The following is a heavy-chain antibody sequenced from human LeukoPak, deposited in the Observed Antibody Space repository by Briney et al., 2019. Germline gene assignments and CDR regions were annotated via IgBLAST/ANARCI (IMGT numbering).Heavy chain of an antibody. CDR2: INHSGST. V-gene: IGHV4-34*01. CDR3: AGHLRYFDY. Sequence: PSENLSLTCAVYGGSFSGYYWSWIRQPPGKGLEWIGEINHSGSTNYNPSLKSRVTISVDTSKNQFSLKLSSVTAADTAVYYCAGHLRYFDYWGQETLVTVSS. J-gene: IGHJ4*02. CDR1: GGSFSGYY.